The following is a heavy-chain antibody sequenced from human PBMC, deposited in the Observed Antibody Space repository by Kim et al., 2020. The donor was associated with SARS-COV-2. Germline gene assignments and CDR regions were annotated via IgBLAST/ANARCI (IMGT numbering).Heavy chain of an antibody. CDR2: ISYTGST. D-gene: IGHD3-3*02. CDR3: ARHDHFWRGYRPKPYMDG. V-gene: IGHV4-59*08. J-gene: IGHJ6*03. CDR1: GGSISDYW. Sequence: SQTLSLTCTVSGGSISDYWWSWIREAPGKGLEWIGYISYTGSTDYNPSLKSRLTISLGTSNNQFSLRLTSVTAADTAVYYCARHDHFWRGYRPKPYMDG.